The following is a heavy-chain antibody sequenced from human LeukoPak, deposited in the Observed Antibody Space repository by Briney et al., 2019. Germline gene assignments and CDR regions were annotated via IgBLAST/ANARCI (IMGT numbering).Heavy chain of an antibody. J-gene: IGHJ4*02. Sequence: GESLKISCKGSGYRFTNFWIGWVRQPPGKGEEWMGIIYPGDSDTRYSPSFEGQVTISADKSITTAYLQWSSLKASDTAMYYCAKLSDGDRSFDYWGQGTLVTVSS. CDR2: IYPGDSDT. V-gene: IGHV5-51*01. CDR3: AKLSDGDRSFDY. D-gene: IGHD4-17*01. CDR1: GYRFTNFW.